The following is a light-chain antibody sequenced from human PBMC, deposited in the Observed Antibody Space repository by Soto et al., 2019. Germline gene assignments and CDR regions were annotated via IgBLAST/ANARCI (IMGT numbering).Light chain of an antibody. CDR3: QQYDNLPPYT. CDR2: DAS. Sequence: DIQMTQSPSSLSASLGDRVTITCQASRDISVYLNWYQQKPGKPPKLLVYDASILQTGVPSRFSGSGSGTHFTFTISSLQPEDIATYYCQQYDNLPPYTFGQGTTLEIK. J-gene: IGKJ2*01. CDR1: RDISVY. V-gene: IGKV1-33*01.